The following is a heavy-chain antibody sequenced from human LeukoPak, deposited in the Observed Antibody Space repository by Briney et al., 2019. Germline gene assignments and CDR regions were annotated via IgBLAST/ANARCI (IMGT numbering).Heavy chain of an antibody. J-gene: IGHJ5*01. Sequence: SETLSLTCTVSGGSISSYYWSWIRQPPGKGLEWIGYIYYSGSTNYNPSLKSRVTISVDTSKNQFSLKLSSVTAADTAVYYCARRGVRGDLNWFDYWGQGTLVTVSS. CDR1: GGSISSYY. V-gene: IGHV4-59*08. CDR3: ARRGVRGDLNWFDY. D-gene: IGHD3-10*01. CDR2: IYYSGST.